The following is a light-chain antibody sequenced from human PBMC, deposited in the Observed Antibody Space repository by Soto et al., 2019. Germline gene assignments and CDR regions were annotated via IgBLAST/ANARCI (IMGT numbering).Light chain of an antibody. CDR1: QSVSNSY. CDR3: EKYDPSPQTWT. V-gene: IGKV3-20*01. CDR2: GTS. J-gene: IGKJ1*01. Sequence: EIVLTQSPGTLSLSPGERATLSCRASQSVSNSYLAWYQQKRGQAPRLLLYGTSSRATGIPDRFSGSGSGTASSHSITRLAPEDSALYSCEKYDPSPQTWTFSQGTKVEIK.